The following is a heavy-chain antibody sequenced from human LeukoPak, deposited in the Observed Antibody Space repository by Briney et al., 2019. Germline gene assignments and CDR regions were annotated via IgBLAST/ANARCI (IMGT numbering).Heavy chain of an antibody. CDR3: ARDLLVGATELVY. V-gene: IGHV1-2*02. CDR2: INPNSGGT. J-gene: IGHJ4*02. D-gene: IGHD1-26*01. Sequence: ASVKVSCKASGYTFTAYYMHWVRQAPGQGLEWMGWINPNSGGTNYAQKFQGRVTMTRDTSISTAYMELSRLRSDDTAVYYCARDLLVGATELVYWGQGTLVTVSS. CDR1: GYTFTAYY.